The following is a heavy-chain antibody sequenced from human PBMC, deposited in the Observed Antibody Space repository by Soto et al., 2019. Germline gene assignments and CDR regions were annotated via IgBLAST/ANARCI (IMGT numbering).Heavy chain of an antibody. CDR3: TMLIVVVVPDY. D-gene: IGHD2-15*01. CDR1: GFTFSNAW. Sequence: GGSLRLSCAASGFTFSNAWMSWVRQAPGKGLEWVGRIKSKTDGGTTDYAAPVKGRFTISRDDSKNTLYLQMNSLKTEDTAVYYCTMLIVVVVPDYWGQGTLVTVSS. CDR2: IKSKTDGGTT. J-gene: IGHJ4*02. V-gene: IGHV3-15*01.